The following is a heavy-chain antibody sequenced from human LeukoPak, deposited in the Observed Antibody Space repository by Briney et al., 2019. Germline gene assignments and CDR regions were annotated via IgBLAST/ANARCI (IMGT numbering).Heavy chain of an antibody. CDR3: ARRTSKVPEDYYDSSGYYSGAFDI. D-gene: IGHD3-22*01. Sequence: SQTLSLTCTVSGGSISSGGYYWSWIRQHPGKGLEWIGYIYYSGSTYYNPSLKSRVTISVDTSKNQFSLKLSSVTAADTAVYYCARRTSKVPEDYYDSSGYYSGAFDIWGQGTMVTVSS. CDR2: IYYSGST. V-gene: IGHV4-31*03. CDR1: GGSISSGGYY. J-gene: IGHJ3*02.